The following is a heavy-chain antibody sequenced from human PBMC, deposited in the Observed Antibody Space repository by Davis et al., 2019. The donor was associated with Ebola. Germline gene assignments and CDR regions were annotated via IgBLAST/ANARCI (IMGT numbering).Heavy chain of an antibody. Sequence: GESLKISCAASGFTFSTYGMHWVRQAPGKGLEWVSFIRYDGTDKYNADSVKGRFTISRDNAKNSLYLQMNSLRAEDTAVYYCAIYSRAPDDWGQGTLVTVSS. CDR3: AIYSRAPDD. CDR2: IRYDGTDK. CDR1: GFTFSTYG. V-gene: IGHV3-30*02. D-gene: IGHD5-18*01. J-gene: IGHJ4*02.